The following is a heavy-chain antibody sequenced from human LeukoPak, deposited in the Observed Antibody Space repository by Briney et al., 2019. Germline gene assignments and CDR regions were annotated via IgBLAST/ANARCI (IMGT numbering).Heavy chain of an antibody. CDR3: ARSVLDFWSGYYVPFDY. V-gene: IGHV5-51*01. J-gene: IGHJ4*02. CDR1: GYSFTSYW. CDR2: IYPGDSDT. Sequence: GESLKISCKGSGYSFTSYWIGWVRQMLGKGLEWMGIIYPGDSDTRYSPSFQGQVTISADKSISTAYLQWSSLKASDTAMYYCARSVLDFWSGYYVPFDYWGQGTLVTVSS. D-gene: IGHD3-3*01.